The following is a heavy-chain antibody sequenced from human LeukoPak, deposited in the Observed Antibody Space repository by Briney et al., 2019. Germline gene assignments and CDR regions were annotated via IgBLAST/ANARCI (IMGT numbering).Heavy chain of an antibody. V-gene: IGHV1-18*01. CDR3: ARDACSSTSCYKSVDY. CDR1: GYTFTSYG. D-gene: IGHD2-2*02. CDR2: ISAYNGNT. Sequence: ASVKVSCKASGYTFTSYGISWVRQAPGQRLEWMGWISAYNGNTNYAQKLQGRVTMTTDTSTSTAYMELRSLRSDDTAVYYCARDACSSTSCYKSVDYWGQGTLVTVSS. J-gene: IGHJ4*02.